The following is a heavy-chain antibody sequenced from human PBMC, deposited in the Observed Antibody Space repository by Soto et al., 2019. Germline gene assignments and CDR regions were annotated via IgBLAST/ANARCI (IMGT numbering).Heavy chain of an antibody. J-gene: IGHJ4*02. D-gene: IGHD6-6*01. Sequence: QVQLQQWGAGLLKPSETLSLTCAVYGGSFSGYYWSWIRQPPGTGLEWIGEINHSGSNNYNPSLTSRVTTSLDTSKNQFSLKLSSVTAADTAVSYCARSPARLAARPPPFDFWGQGTLVTVSS. CDR3: ARSPARLAARPPPFDF. CDR1: GGSFSGYY. V-gene: IGHV4-34*01. CDR2: INHSGSN.